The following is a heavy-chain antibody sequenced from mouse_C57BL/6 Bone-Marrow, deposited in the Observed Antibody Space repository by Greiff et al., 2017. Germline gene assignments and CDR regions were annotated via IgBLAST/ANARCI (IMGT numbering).Heavy chain of an antibody. CDR1: GYTFTSYW. CDR3: ARGDRYFDV. V-gene: IGHV1-69*01. Sequence: QVQLQQPGAELVMPGASVKLSCKASGYTFTSYWMHWVKQRPGQGLEWIGEIDPSDSSTNYNQKFQGKATLTVDKSTHTAYMQLSSLASEDSAVYYCARGDRYFDVWGTGTTVTVSS. CDR2: IDPSDSST. J-gene: IGHJ1*03.